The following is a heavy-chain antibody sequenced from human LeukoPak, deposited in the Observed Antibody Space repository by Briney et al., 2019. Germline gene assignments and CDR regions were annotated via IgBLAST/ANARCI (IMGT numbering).Heavy chain of an antibody. Sequence: GGSLRLSCAASGFTFSSYGMHWVRQAPGKGLEWVAFIRYDGSNKYYADSVKGRFTISRDNSKNTLYLQMNSLRAEDTAVYYCAKGDSGSYFRPLSFDYWGQGTLVTVSS. CDR3: AKGDSGSYFRPLSFDY. D-gene: IGHD1-26*01. CDR1: GFTFSSYG. J-gene: IGHJ4*02. CDR2: IRYDGSNK. V-gene: IGHV3-30*02.